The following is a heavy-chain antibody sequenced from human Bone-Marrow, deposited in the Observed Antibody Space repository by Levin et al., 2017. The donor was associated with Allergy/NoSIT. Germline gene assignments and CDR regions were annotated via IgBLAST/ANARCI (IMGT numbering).Heavy chain of an antibody. CDR2: VTASGSST. CDR1: GFIFNNYD. J-gene: IGHJ4*02. Sequence: PGESLKISCAASGFIFNNYDMNWVRHAPGKGLEWVSRVTASGSSTYYADSVKGRFIISRDNSKNTLYFHMNSLRVEDTAIYYCAWNWDWGQGTLVTVSS. CDR3: AWNWD. V-gene: IGHV3-23*01. D-gene: IGHD1-7*01.